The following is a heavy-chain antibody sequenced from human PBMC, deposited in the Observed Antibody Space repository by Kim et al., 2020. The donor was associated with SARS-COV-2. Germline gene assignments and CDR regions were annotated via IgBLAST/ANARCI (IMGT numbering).Heavy chain of an antibody. CDR2: IYYSGST. J-gene: IGHJ2*01. CDR3: ARYSGSPSWFLDV. D-gene: IGHD1-26*01. CDR1: DGSISHYY. Sequence: SETLSLTCTVSDGSISHYYWTWIRLPPGKGLEWIGHIYYSGSTVYSPSLKSRVTISVDTSKNQFSLKLSSVTAADTAVYFCARYSGSPSWFLDVWGRGT. V-gene: IGHV4-59*01.